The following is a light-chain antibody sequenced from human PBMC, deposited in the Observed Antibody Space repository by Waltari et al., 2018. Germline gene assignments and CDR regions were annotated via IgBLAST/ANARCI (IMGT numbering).Light chain of an antibody. J-gene: IGKJ2*01. Sequence: EIVMTQSPATLSVSPGEGATLSCRASQTVDRHLAWYQQRPGQAPRLLIYGASTRATGIPVRFSVSGSGTEFTLTISSLQSEDFALYYCQQYYDWPPYTFGQGTKLEIK. V-gene: IGKV3-15*01. CDR1: QTVDRH. CDR2: GAS. CDR3: QQYYDWPPYT.